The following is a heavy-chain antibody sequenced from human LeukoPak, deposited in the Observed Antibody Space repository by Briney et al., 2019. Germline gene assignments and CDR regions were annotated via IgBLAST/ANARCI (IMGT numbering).Heavy chain of an antibody. CDR2: TYGDGST. J-gene: IGHJ2*01. CDR3: ASRGRGHRNWYFDL. Sequence: GGALRLSCAASGFTVSGNYMTWVRQAPGKGLEWVSVTYGDGSTSYADSVKDRFTISRDISKNTFFLQMNNLRAEDTAVYYCASRGRGHRNWYFDLWGRGTLVTVSS. D-gene: IGHD1-14*01. CDR1: GFTVSGNY. V-gene: IGHV3-66*01.